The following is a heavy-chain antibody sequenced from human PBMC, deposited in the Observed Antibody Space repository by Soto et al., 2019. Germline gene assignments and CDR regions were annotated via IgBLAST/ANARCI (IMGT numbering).Heavy chain of an antibody. D-gene: IGHD6-13*01. J-gene: IGHJ4*02. CDR1: GFTFSSYA. CDR3: AKLGSSGIAAAGTSRTYYFDY. Sequence: PGGSLRLSCAASGFTFSSYAMSWVRQAPGKGLECVSAISGSGGSTYYADSVKGRFTISRDNSKNTLYLQMNSLRAEDTAVYYCAKLGSSGIAAAGTSRTYYFDYWGQGTPVTVST. CDR2: ISGSGGST. V-gene: IGHV3-23*01.